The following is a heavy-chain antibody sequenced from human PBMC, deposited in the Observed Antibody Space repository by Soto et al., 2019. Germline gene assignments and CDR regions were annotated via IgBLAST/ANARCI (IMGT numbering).Heavy chain of an antibody. CDR2: ISGSGGST. J-gene: IGHJ5*02. D-gene: IGHD6-19*01. Sequence: PGGSLRLSCAASGFTFSSYAMSWVRQAPGKGLKWVSAISGSGGSTYYADSVKGRFTISRDNSKNTLYLQMNSLRAEDTAVYYCAKERSAVAGYPNWFDPWGQGTLVTVSS. CDR1: GFTFSSYA. CDR3: AKERSAVAGYPNWFDP. V-gene: IGHV3-23*01.